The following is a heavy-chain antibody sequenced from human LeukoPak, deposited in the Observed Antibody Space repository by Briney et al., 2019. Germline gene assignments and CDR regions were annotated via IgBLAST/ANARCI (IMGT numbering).Heavy chain of an antibody. CDR3: ARQGGFDY. J-gene: IGHJ4*02. Sequence: SETLSLTGTVSGVSISSGGYYWSWIRQPPGKGLEWIGEINHSGSTNYNPSLKSRVTISVDTSTNQFSLKLSSVTAADTAVYYCARQGGFDYWGQGTLVTVSS. V-gene: IGHV4-39*01. CDR1: GVSISSGGYY. CDR2: INHSGST. D-gene: IGHD3-16*01.